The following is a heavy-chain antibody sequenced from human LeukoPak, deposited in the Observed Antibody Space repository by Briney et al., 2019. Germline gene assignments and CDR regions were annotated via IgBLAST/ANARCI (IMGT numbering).Heavy chain of an antibody. J-gene: IGHJ4*02. CDR1: GGSISSYY. D-gene: IGHD2-2*01. CDR3: ARRYCSSTSCPFDY. CDR2: IYTSGST. Sequence: SETLSLTCTVPGGSISSYYWSWIRQPPGKGLEWIGYIYTSGSTNYNPSLKSRVTISVDTSKNQFSLKLSSVTAADTAVYYCARRYCSSTSCPFDYWGQGTLVTVSS. V-gene: IGHV4-4*09.